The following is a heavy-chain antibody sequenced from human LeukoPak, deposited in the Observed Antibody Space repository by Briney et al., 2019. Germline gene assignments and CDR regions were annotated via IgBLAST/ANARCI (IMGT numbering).Heavy chain of an antibody. J-gene: IGHJ5*02. V-gene: IGHV4-4*07. D-gene: IGHD2-2*02. CDR3: ARDRSRRYKRDWLDP. CDR2: IYNSESI. Sequence: PSETLSLTCTVSGGSISGYYWSWIRQPAGKGLEWIGRIYNSESINYNPSLKSRVTMSIDTSKSQFSLKLNSVTAADTAVYYCARDRSRRYKRDWLDPWGQGALVTVSS. CDR1: GGSISGYY.